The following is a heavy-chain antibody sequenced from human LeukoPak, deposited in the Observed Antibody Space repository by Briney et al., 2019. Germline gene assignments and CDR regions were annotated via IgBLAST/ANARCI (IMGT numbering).Heavy chain of an antibody. CDR3: ARADSVPAGDYHYWYMDV. V-gene: IGHV1-2*02. CDR2: INPNSGDT. D-gene: IGHD6-13*01. J-gene: IGHJ6*03. CDR1: GYTFIGYY. Sequence: ASVKVSCKASGYTFIGYYMHWVRQDLRQGLQWMGWINPNSGDTEYAQKFQGRVTMTRDTSISTVYMELSSLRSDDTAVYYCARADSVPAGDYHYWYMDVWGKGTTVTVSS.